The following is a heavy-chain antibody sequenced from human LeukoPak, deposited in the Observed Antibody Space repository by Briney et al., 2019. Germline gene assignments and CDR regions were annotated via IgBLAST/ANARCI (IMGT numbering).Heavy chain of an antibody. V-gene: IGHV3-23*01. CDR1: GFTFSSYA. J-gene: IGHJ4*02. D-gene: IGHD2-15*01. CDR2: ISGSGGST. CDR3: AKDSNTGYCSGDSCRGPFDY. Sequence: PGGSLRLSCAASGFTFSSYAMSWVRQAPGKGLEWVSAISGSGGSTYYADSVKGRFTISRDNSKNTLYLQMNSLRAEDTAVYYCAKDSNTGYCSGDSCRGPFDYWGQGTLVTVSS.